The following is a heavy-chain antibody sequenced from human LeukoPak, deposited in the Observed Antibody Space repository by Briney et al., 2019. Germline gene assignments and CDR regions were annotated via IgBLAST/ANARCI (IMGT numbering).Heavy chain of an antibody. CDR1: GYTFTGYY. CDR3: AKDTYDFFGVRRAWFDP. CDR2: INPNSGGT. D-gene: IGHD3-3*01. J-gene: IGHJ5*02. V-gene: IGHV1-2*02. Sequence: ASVTVSCKASGYTFTGYYIHWVRQAPGQGLEWMGWINPNSGGTNYAQKFQGRVTMTRDTSISTAYMELGRLRSDDTAVYYCAKDTYDFFGVRRAWFDPWGQGTLVTVSS.